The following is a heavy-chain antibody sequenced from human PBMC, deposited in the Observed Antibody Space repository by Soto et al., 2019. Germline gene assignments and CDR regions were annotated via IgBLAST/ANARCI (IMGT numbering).Heavy chain of an antibody. CDR1: GGTFSSYA. Sequence: SVKVSCKASGGTFSSYAISWVRQAPGQGLEWMGGIIPIFGTANYAQKFQGRVTITADESTSTAYMELSSLRSEDTAVYYCARVVVSSGPPNDYWGQGTLVTVSS. J-gene: IGHJ4*02. V-gene: IGHV1-69*13. CDR2: IIPIFGTA. CDR3: ARVVVSSGPPNDY. D-gene: IGHD3-22*01.